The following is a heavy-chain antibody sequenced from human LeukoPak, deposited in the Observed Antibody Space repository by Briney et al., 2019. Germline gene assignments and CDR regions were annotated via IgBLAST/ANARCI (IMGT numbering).Heavy chain of an antibody. CDR1: GDSFSSYY. CDR2: IYYSGST. J-gene: IGHJ4*02. Sequence: SETLSLTCTVSGDSFSSYYWSWIRQPPGKGLEWIGYIYYSGSTNYNPSLKSRVTISVDTSKNQVSLKLSSVTAADTAVYYCARGARYCSGGSCLDYWGQGTLITVSS. V-gene: IGHV4-59*01. D-gene: IGHD2-15*01. CDR3: ARGARYCSGGSCLDY.